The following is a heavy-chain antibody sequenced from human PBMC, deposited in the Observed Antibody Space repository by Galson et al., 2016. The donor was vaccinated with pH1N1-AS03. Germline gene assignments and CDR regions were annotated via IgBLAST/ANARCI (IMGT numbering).Heavy chain of an antibody. CDR2: IYNSGGT. CDR3: ARGAPGDFGY. V-gene: IGHV4-59*01. D-gene: IGHD2-8*02. CDR1: GVSIRGYY. Sequence: SETLSLTCSVAGVSIRGYYWNWIRQTPGGGLEWIGYIYNSGGTDFNPSLKSRVTMSMDTSKNQFTLKLSSVSAADTAVYYCARGAPGDFGYWGQGTLVTFSS. J-gene: IGHJ4*02.